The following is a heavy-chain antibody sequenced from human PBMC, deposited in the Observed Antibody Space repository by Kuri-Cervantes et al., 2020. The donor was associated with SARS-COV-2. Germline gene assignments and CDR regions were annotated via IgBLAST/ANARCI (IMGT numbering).Heavy chain of an antibody. D-gene: IGHD2-21*02. J-gene: IGHJ2*01. Sequence: GGSLRLSCAASGFPFRSYWMHWVRQAPGKGLVWVSRTNSDGISTSYADSVKGRFTISRDNAKNTLYLQLNSLGAEDTAVYYCARGGVVTADWYFDLWGRGTLVTVS. CDR3: ARGGVVTADWYFDL. V-gene: IGHV3-74*01. CDR2: TNSDGIST. CDR1: GFPFRSYW.